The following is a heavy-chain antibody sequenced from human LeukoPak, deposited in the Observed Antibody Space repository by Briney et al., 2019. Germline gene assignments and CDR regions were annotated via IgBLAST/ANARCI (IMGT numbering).Heavy chain of an antibody. CDR3: AKDQEALKVTTTSPNWFDP. CDR2: ISGSGGST. CDR1: GFTFSSYG. V-gene: IGHV3-23*01. D-gene: IGHD4-17*01. Sequence: GGSLRLSCAASGFTFSSYGMSWVRQAPGKGLEWVSAISGSGGSTYYADSVKGRFTISRDNSKNTLYLQMNSLRAEDTAVYYCAKDQEALKVTTTSPNWFDPWGQGTLVTVSS. J-gene: IGHJ5*02.